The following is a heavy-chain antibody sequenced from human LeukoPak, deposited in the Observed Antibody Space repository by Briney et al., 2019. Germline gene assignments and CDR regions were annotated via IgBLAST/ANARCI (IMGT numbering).Heavy chain of an antibody. CDR2: IKESGDIT. Sequence: HPGASLRLSCAASGSTFSSYSMCWVRQAPGKGPEWVSGIKESGDITYYADSVKGRFTISRDNSKNTLYLQMNSLRAEDTAKYYCAKYCSGATCSGYWGQGTLVTVSS. D-gene: IGHD2-15*01. J-gene: IGHJ4*02. CDR3: AKYCSGATCSGY. CDR1: GSTFSSYS. V-gene: IGHV3-23*01.